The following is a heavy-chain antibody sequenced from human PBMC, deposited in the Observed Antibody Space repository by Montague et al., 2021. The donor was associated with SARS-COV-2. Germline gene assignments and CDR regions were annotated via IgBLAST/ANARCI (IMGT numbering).Heavy chain of an antibody. CDR1: GFSLSTSGVG. CDR2: IYWDDDK. J-gene: IGHJ4*02. CDR3: AHKYSSFTGPYSDY. Sequence: PALVKPTQTLTLTCTFSGFSLSTSGVGVGWIRQPPGKALEWLALIYWDDDKRYSPSLKSRLTITKDTSKNQVVLTMTNMDPVDTATYYCAHKYSSFTGPYSDYWGQGTLVTVSS. D-gene: IGHD6-6*01. V-gene: IGHV2-5*02.